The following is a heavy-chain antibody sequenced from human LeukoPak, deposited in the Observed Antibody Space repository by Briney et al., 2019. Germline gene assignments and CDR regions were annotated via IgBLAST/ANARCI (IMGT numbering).Heavy chain of an antibody. CDR3: AKGSAWVTTSDAFDI. CDR1: GFTFSSYA. J-gene: IGHJ3*02. CDR2: ISGSGGST. D-gene: IGHD4-17*01. Sequence: GGSLRLSCATSGFTFSSYAMSWVRQAPGKGLEWVSAISGSGGSTYYADSVKGRFTISRDNSKNTLYLQMNSLRAEDTAVYYCAKGSAWVTTSDAFDIWGQGTMVTVSS. V-gene: IGHV3-23*01.